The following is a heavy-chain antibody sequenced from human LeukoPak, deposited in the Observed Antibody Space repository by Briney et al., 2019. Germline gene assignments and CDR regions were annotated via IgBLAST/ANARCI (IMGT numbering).Heavy chain of an antibody. V-gene: IGHV3-21*01. CDR2: ISSSSTYI. J-gene: IGHJ4*02. CDR3: AITTLQSYFDY. Sequence: PGGSLRLSCAASGFTFSSYSLNWVRQAPGKGLEWVSSISSSSTYIYYADSVKGRFTISRDDAKSSLYLQMNSLRAEDTAVYYCAITTLQSYFDYWGQGTLVTVSS. CDR1: GFTFSSYS. D-gene: IGHD4-11*01.